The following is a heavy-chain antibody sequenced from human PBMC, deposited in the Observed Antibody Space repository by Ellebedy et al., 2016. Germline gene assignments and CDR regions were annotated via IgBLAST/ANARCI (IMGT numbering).Heavy chain of an antibody. CDR3: ARGDVLGSSLDY. CDR2: IYYSGST. Sequence: SETLSLTCTASGASISSYYWSWIRQPPGKGLEWIGYIYYSGSTNYNPSLKSRVTISVDTSKNQFSLKLSSVTAADTAVYYCARGDVLGSSLDYWGQGTLVTVSS. J-gene: IGHJ4*02. D-gene: IGHD3-16*01. V-gene: IGHV4-59*01. CDR1: GASISSYY.